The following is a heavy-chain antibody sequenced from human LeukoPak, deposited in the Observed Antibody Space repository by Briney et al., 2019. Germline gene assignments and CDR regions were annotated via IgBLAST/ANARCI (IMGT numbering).Heavy chain of an antibody. Sequence: PGGSLRLSCAASGFTFSAYWMHWVRQVPGKGLVWVSRINNDGTATFFADSVKGRFTISRDNAKNTLYLQMDSLRAEDTAVYYCAKDRTYTSGYMDVWGKGTTVTISS. J-gene: IGHJ6*03. CDR2: INNDGTAT. V-gene: IGHV3-74*01. CDR1: GFTFSAYW. CDR3: AKDRTYTSGYMDV. D-gene: IGHD2-2*02.